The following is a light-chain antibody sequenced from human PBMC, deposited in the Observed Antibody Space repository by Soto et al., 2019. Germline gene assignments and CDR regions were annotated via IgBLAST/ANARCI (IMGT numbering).Light chain of an antibody. CDR2: EVT. CDR3: SSYTSSTTLNVV. CDR1: SSDVGGHNY. Sequence: QSALTQPASVSGSPGQSITISCTGTSSDVGGHNYVSWYQQHPGTAPKLMIYEVTNRLSGVSNRFSGSKSGNTASLTISGLQAEDEADYYCSSYTSSTTLNVVFGGGTKLTVL. V-gene: IGLV2-14*01. J-gene: IGLJ2*01.